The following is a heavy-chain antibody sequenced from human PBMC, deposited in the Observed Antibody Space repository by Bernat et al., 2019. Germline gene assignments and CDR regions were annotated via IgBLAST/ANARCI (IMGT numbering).Heavy chain of an antibody. V-gene: IGHV2-5*02. D-gene: IGHD5-18*01. Sequence: QITLKESGPTLVKPTQTLTLTCTFSGFSLSTSAVGVGWIRQPPGKAMEWLALLYWDDDKPYSPYLKSSLTSTKDTSKKQVVLTMTNMEPVDTAADYWGRGDTARLTLDYRGQGGLVTVSS. CDR1: GFSLSTSAVG. CDR3: GRGDTARLTLDY. J-gene: IGHJ4*02. CDR2: LYWDDDK.